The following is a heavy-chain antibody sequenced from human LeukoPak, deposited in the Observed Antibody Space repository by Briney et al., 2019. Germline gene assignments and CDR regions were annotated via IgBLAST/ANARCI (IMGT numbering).Heavy chain of an antibody. Sequence: GGSLRLSCAASGSTFSTYAMHWVRQAPGKGLEWVAVISYDGSSKYYADSVKGRFTISRDNSKNTLYLQMNSLRAEDTAVYYCARARSSYGYGDAFDIWGQGTMVTVSS. CDR1: GSTFSTYA. V-gene: IGHV3-30*04. J-gene: IGHJ3*02. D-gene: IGHD5-18*01. CDR3: ARARSSYGYGDAFDI. CDR2: ISYDGSSK.